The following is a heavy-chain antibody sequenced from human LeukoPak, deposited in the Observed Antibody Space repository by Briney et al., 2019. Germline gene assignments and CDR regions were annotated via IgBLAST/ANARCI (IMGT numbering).Heavy chain of an antibody. D-gene: IGHD4-23*01. CDR2: ISYDGSNK. Sequence: GGSLRLSCVASGFDFSGYGLHWVRQAPGKGLEWVAVISYDGSNKYYADSVKGRFTISRDNSKNTLYLQMDSLRAEDTAVYYCAHGGNSDAFDIWGQGTMVTVSS. CDR3: AHGGNSDAFDI. J-gene: IGHJ3*02. V-gene: IGHV3-30*03. CDR1: GFDFSGYG.